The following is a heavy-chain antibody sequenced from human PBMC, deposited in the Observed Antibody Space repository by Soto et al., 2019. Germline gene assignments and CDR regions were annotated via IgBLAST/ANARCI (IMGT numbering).Heavy chain of an antibody. Sequence: SETLSLTCAVSGGSISSSNWWSWVRQPPGKGLEWIGEIYHSGSTNYNPSLKSRVTISVDKSKNQFSLKLSSVTAADTAVYYCARAVDDNVRFSEWLLSYNWFDPWGQGTLVTVSS. CDR1: GGSISSSNW. CDR2: IYHSGST. D-gene: IGHD3-3*01. CDR3: ARAVDDNVRFSEWLLSYNWFDP. V-gene: IGHV4-4*02. J-gene: IGHJ5*02.